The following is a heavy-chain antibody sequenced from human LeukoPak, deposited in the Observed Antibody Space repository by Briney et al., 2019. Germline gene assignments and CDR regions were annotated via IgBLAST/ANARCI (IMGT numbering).Heavy chain of an antibody. CDR3: AREDGSGSSFDY. V-gene: IGHV3-30*04. D-gene: IGHD3-10*01. Sequence: PGGSLRLSCAASRFTFSSYAMHWVRQAPGKGLEWIAIISYDGSIEYYVDSVKGRFTISRDNSKNTLYLQMNSLRTEDTAVYYCAREDGSGSSFDYWGQGTLVTVSS. J-gene: IGHJ4*02. CDR1: RFTFSSYA. CDR2: ISYDGSIE.